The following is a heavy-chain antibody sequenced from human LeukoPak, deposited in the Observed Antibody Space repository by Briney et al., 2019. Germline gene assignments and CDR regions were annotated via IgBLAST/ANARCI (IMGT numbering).Heavy chain of an antibody. CDR2: INSAGSST. V-gene: IGHV3-74*01. CDR1: GFTFSTYW. J-gene: IGHJ4*02. Sequence: GGSLRLSCAASGFTFSTYWMHWVRQAPGKGLVWVSRINSAGSSTVYADSVNGRFTISRDNAKNTLYLQMNSLRAGDTAVYYCARALFYDGSGFYASDSWGQGTLVTVSS. D-gene: IGHD3-22*01. CDR3: ARALFYDGSGFYASDS.